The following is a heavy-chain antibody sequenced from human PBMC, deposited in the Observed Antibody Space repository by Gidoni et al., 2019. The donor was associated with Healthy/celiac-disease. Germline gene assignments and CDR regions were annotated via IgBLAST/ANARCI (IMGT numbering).Heavy chain of an antibody. CDR3: ARDSDEEQWLVLGY. V-gene: IGHV3-30-3*01. CDR2: ISYDGSNK. Sequence: APGKGLEWVAVISYDGSNKYYADSVKGRFTISRDNSKNTLYLQMNSLRAEDTAVYYCARDSDEEQWLVLGYWGQGTLVTVSS. J-gene: IGHJ4*02. D-gene: IGHD6-19*01.